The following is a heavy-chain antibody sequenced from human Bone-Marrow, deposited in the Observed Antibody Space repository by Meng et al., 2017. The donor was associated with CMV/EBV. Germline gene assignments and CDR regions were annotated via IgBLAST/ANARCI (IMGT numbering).Heavy chain of an antibody. CDR2: ISAYNGYT. CDR3: ARSPLYFYDSSGYED. D-gene: IGHD3-22*01. J-gene: IGHJ4*02. V-gene: IGHV1-18*01. Sequence: SGYYFTNHGISWVRQAPGQGLGWMGWISAYNGYTNFAQVFQGRVTLTTDTSTDTAYMELMSLRSDDTAVYYCARSPLYFYDSSGYEDWGQGTLVTVSS. CDR1: GYYFTNHG.